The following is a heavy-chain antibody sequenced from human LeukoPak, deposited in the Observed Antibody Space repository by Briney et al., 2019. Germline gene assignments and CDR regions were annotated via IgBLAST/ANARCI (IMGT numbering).Heavy chain of an antibody. CDR1: GGTFSSYA. CDR3: ARVAAAGNYYYYYYYMDV. D-gene: IGHD6-13*01. V-gene: IGHV1-69*13. CDR2: IIPIFGTA. Sequence: GASVKVSCKASGGTFSSYAISWVRQAPGQGLEWMGGIIPIFGTANYAQKFQGRVTITADESTSTAYMELRSLRSDDTAVYYCARVAAAGNYYYYYYYMDVWGKGTTVTVSS. J-gene: IGHJ6*03.